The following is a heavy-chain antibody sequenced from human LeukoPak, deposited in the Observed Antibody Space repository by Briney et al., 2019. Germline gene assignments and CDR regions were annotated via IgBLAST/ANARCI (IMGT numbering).Heavy chain of an antibody. D-gene: IGHD4-17*01. J-gene: IGHJ4*02. V-gene: IGHV3-33*01. CDR2: IWYDGSNK. Sequence: GGSLRLSCAASGFTFSSYGMHWVRQAPGKGLEWVAVIWYDGSNKYYADSVKGRFTISRDNSKNTLYLQMNSLRAKDTAVYYCARAGPYGTFEYWGQGTLVTVSS. CDR1: GFTFSSYG. CDR3: ARAGPYGTFEY.